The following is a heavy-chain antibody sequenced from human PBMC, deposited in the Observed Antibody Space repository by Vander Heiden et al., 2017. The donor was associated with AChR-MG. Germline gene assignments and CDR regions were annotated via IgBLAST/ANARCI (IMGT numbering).Heavy chain of an antibody. Sequence: EVQLVESGGGLVQPGRSLRLSCAASGFTFDDYAMHWVRRAPGKGLEWVSGISWNSGSIGYADSVKGRFTISRDNAKNSLYLQMNSLRAEDTALYYCAKLVRGSSNYWGQGTLVTVSS. CDR2: ISWNSGSI. V-gene: IGHV3-9*01. CDR1: GFTFDDYA. D-gene: IGHD3-10*01. J-gene: IGHJ4*02. CDR3: AKLVRGSSNY.